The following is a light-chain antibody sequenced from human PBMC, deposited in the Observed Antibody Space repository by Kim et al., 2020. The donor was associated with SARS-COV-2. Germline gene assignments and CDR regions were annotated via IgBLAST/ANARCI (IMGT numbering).Light chain of an antibody. J-gene: IGKJ4*01. CDR3: QQYNKWPLT. Sequence: EIVMTQSPATLSVSPGERATLSCRASQSISSTLAWYQQKPGQAPRLLIYGASTRATGIPPSFSGSGSGTDFTLTISSLQSEDFAVYYCQQYNKWPLTFGGGTKVEIK. CDR1: QSISST. V-gene: IGKV3-15*01. CDR2: GAS.